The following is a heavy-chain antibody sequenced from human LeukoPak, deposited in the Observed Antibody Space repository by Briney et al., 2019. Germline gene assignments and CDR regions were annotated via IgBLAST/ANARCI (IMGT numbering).Heavy chain of an antibody. CDR1: GFTFSSCE. CDR3: VRARPSDC. J-gene: IGHJ4*02. V-gene: IGHV3-48*03. CDR2: IGSGGGTI. Sequence: GGSLRLSCAASGFTFSSCEMNWVGQAPGKGLEWVSYIGSGGGTIYYADSVKGRFTISRDNAKNSLYLQMSSLRAEDTALYYCVRARPSDCWGQGTLVTVSS. D-gene: IGHD6-6*01.